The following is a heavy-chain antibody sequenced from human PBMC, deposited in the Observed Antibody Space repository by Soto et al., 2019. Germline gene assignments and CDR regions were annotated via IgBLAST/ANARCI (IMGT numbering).Heavy chain of an antibody. CDR2: IRGSGDVT. CDR3: AKHGGPSYSYYMDV. D-gene: IGHD3-3*01. Sequence: GVLRLSCAASGFTFSSYWMHWVRQAPGKGLEWVSVIRGSGDVTYYADSVQGRFAISRDNSKNTLYLQMNSLRDEDTAIYYCAKHGGPSYSYYMDVWGKGTTVTVSS. CDR1: GFTFSSYW. V-gene: IGHV3-23*01. J-gene: IGHJ6*03.